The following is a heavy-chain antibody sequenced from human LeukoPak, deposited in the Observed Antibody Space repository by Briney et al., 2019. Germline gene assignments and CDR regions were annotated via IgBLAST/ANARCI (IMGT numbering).Heavy chain of an antibody. CDR3: AKVAGYCSGGSCYGRFDP. D-gene: IGHD2-15*01. J-gene: IGHJ5*02. CDR2: ISGSGGST. V-gene: IGHV3-23*01. Sequence: PGGSLRLSCAASGFTFSDYYMSWIRQAPGKGLEWVSAISGSGGSTYYADSVKGRFTISRDNSKNMLYLQMNSLRAEDTAVYYCAKVAGYCSGGSCYGRFDPWGQGTLVTVSS. CDR1: GFTFSDYY.